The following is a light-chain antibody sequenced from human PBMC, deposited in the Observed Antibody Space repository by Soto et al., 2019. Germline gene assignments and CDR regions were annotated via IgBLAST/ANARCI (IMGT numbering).Light chain of an antibody. Sequence: SYELTQPPSVSVSPGQTASITCSGDKLGDKYACWYQQKPCQSPVLVIYQDSKRPSGIPERFSGSNSGNTATLTVSGTQAMEEADYYCQAWDSSTAVFGTGTKLTVL. CDR2: QDS. CDR1: KLGDKY. V-gene: IGLV3-1*01. CDR3: QAWDSSTAV. J-gene: IGLJ1*01.